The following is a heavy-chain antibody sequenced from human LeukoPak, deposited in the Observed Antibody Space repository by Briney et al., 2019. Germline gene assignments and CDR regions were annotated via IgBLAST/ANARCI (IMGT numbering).Heavy chain of an antibody. D-gene: IGHD4-23*01. CDR3: ARIEDYGGNSVNY. V-gene: IGHV4-61*01. Sequence: SETLSLTCTVSGGSVSSGSYYWSWLRQPPGTGLEWIGYIYYSGSTNYNPSLKSRVTISVDTSKNQFSLKLSSVTAADTAVYYCARIEDYGGNSVNYWGQGTLVTVSS. J-gene: IGHJ4*02. CDR1: GGSVSSGSYY. CDR2: IYYSGST.